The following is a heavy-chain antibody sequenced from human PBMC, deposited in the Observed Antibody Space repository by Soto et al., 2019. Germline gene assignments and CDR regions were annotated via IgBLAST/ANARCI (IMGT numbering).Heavy chain of an antibody. J-gene: IGHJ5*02. CDR2: ISAYNGNT. Sequence: QVQLVQSGAEVKKPGASVKVSCKASGYTFTSYGISWVRQAPGQGLEWMGWISAYNGNTNYAQKLQGRATMTTDTSTSTGYMELRSLRSDDTAGYYCARGRVVVAARLGRFDPWGQGTLVTVSS. CDR3: ARGRVVVAARLGRFDP. CDR1: GYTFTSYG. D-gene: IGHD2-15*01. V-gene: IGHV1-18*01.